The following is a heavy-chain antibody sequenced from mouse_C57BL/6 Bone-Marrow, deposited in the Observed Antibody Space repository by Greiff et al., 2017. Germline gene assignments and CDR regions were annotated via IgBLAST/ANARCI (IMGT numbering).Heavy chain of an antibody. CDR1: GYTFTDYY. D-gene: IGHD1-1*01. CDR2: IGPGSGST. V-gene: IGHV1-77*01. CDR3: ARELLRCPWYYYV. Sequence: VKLQQSGAELVKPGDSVKISCKASGYTFTDYYITWVKQRPGQGLEWIGKIGPGSGSTYYNEQLKGKSTLTADKSSSTAYMQRSSLTSEDSAVYFCARELLRCPWYYYVWGTGPTVTVSS. J-gene: IGHJ1*03.